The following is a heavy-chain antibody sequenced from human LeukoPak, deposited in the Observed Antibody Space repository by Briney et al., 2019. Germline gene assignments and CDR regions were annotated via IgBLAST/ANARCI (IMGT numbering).Heavy chain of an antibody. J-gene: IGHJ4*02. Sequence: ASVKVSCKVSGYTLTELSMHWVRQAPGKGLGWMGGFDPEDGETIYAQKFQGRVTMTEDTPTDTAYMELSSLRSEDTAVYYCATDRGGVIAVAGTLDYWGQGTLVTVSS. CDR1: GYTLTELS. CDR3: ATDRGGVIAVAGTLDY. D-gene: IGHD6-19*01. CDR2: FDPEDGET. V-gene: IGHV1-24*01.